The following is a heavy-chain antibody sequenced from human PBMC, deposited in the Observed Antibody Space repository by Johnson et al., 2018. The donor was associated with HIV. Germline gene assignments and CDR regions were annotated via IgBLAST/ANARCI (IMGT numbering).Heavy chain of an antibody. J-gene: IGHJ3*02. Sequence: QVQLVESGGGVVQPGRSLGLSCTASGFTFSRNAMHWVRQAPGKGLEWVTVISHDGSNKYYADSVKGRFTISRDNSKNTLYLQMGSLRAEDMAVYYCARDRYSYGQPMHAFDIWGQGTMVTVSS. V-gene: IGHV3-30*14. CDR1: GFTFSRNA. CDR2: ISHDGSNK. D-gene: IGHD5-18*01. CDR3: ARDRYSYGQPMHAFDI.